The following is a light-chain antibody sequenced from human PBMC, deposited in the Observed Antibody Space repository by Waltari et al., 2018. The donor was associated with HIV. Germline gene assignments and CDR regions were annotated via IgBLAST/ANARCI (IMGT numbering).Light chain of an antibody. CDR2: DFN. J-gene: IGLJ2*01. Sequence: QSALTQPASVSGSPGQSITISCTGTSSAVGDSNYVSWYQQHPGNAPKHIIYDFNKRPSGVSNRFSGSKSGNTASLTISGLQAEDEADYYCCSYAGSSTVVFGGGTKLTVL. V-gene: IGLV2-23*02. CDR3: CSYAGSSTVV. CDR1: SSAVGDSNY.